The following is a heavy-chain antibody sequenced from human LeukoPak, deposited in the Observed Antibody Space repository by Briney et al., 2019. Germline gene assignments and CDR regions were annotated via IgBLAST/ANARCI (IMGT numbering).Heavy chain of an antibody. D-gene: IGHD6-19*01. V-gene: IGHV3-23*01. CDR2: ISGSGDNT. CDR3: AKRSGYTSGWFFDF. Sequence: PGASLKLSCAASGFSFSSYAMSWLRPAPGKGVEWVSSISGSGDNTYYAESVNGRFTISRDNSKNTLFLQMNSLRAEDTAVFYCAKRSGYTSGWFFDFWGQGTLVTVSS. CDR1: GFSFSSYA. J-gene: IGHJ4*02.